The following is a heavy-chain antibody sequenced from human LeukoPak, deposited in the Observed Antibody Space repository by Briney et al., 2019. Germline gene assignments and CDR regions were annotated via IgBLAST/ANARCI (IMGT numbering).Heavy chain of an antibody. CDR1: GYPIGLDYC. D-gene: IGHD5-24*01. CDR2: FHRGRI. J-gene: IGHJ5*02. Sequence: PSETLSLTCKVSGYPIGLDYCWVWIRPAPGRGLQWIGGFHRGRIQYNSALKSRVTISIDSSKNQFSLRMWPVTAADTAFYFCARAPSSYESGNGYPNLGWLDPWGQGALVTVSS. V-gene: IGHV4-38-2*02. CDR3: ARAPSSYESGNGYPNLGWLDP.